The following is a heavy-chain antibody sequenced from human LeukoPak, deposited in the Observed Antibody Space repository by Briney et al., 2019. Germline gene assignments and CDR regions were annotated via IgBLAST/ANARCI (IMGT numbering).Heavy chain of an antibody. Sequence: PWGSLPLSCAASGFTFSSYEMNWVRQAPGKGLEWVSYISTSGSTIYYADPVKGRFTISRDNAKNSLYLQMNSLRAEDTAVYYCARFNWLDPWGQGTLVTVSS. J-gene: IGHJ5*02. CDR1: GFTFSSYE. V-gene: IGHV3-48*03. CDR3: ARFNWLDP. CDR2: ISTSGSTI. D-gene: IGHD3-16*01.